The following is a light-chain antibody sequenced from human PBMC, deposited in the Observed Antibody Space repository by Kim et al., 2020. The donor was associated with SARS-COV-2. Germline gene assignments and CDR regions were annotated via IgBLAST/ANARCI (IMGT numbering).Light chain of an antibody. V-gene: IGLV1-44*01. CDR3: ATWDDSLNGQGV. J-gene: IGLJ1*01. Sequence: QSVLTQPPSASGTPGQRVTISCSGSSSNIGSNTVNWYQHLPGTAPKLLIYNNNQRPSGVPDRFSGSKSGTSASLAISGLQSEDEADYYCATWDDSLNGQGVFGTGTKVTVL. CDR1: SSNIGSNT. CDR2: NNN.